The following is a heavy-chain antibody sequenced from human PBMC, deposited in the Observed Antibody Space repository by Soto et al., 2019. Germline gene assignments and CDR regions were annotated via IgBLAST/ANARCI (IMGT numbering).Heavy chain of an antibody. CDR3: ARLPDLELRYFDWLKELFYYYGMDV. CDR2: INHSGST. J-gene: IGHJ6*02. CDR1: CGSFSGYY. D-gene: IGHD3-9*01. Sequence: KPSETLSLTCAVYCGSFSGYYWSWIRQPPGKGLEWIGEINHSGSTNYNPSLKSRVTISVDTSKNQFSLKLSSVTAADTAVYYCARLPDLELRYFDWLKELFYYYGMDVWGQGTTVTVSS. V-gene: IGHV4-34*01.